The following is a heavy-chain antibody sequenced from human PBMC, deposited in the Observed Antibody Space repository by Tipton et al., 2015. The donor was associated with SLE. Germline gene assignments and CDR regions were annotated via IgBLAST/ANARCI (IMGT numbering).Heavy chain of an antibody. D-gene: IGHD3-3*01. Sequence: TLSLTCTVSGGSISSSSYYWGWIRQPPGKGLEWIGEINHSGSTNYNPSLKSRVTISVDTSKNQFSLKLSSVTAADTAVYYCARERRATYYDFWSGEGAFDYWGQGTLVTVSS. CDR3: ARERRATYYDFWSGEGAFDY. J-gene: IGHJ4*02. V-gene: IGHV4-39*07. CDR1: GGSISSSSYY. CDR2: INHSGST.